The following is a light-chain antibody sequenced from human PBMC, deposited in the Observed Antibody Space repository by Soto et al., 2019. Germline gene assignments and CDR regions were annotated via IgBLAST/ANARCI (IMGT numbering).Light chain of an antibody. V-gene: IGLV2-23*01. CDR1: SSDVGSYNL. J-gene: IGLJ1*01. CDR3: CSYAGSTDV. Sequence: QSALTQPASVSGSTGQSITISCTGTSSDVGSYNLVSWYQQHPGKAPKLMIYEGSKRPSGVSNRFSGSKSGNTASLTISGLQAEDEADYYCCSYAGSTDVFGTGTKVTVL. CDR2: EGS.